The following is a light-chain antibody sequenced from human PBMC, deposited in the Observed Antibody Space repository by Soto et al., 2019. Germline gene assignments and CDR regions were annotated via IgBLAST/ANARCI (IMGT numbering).Light chain of an antibody. J-gene: IGKJ2*01. CDR3: QQYGSSSVT. V-gene: IGKV3-20*01. CDR1: QSVSSSY. CDR2: GAS. Sequence: EIVLTQSPSTLSLSPGERATLSCRASQSVSSSYLAWYQQKPGQAPRLLIYGASSRAPGIPDRFSGSGSGTDFTLTISRLEPADFAVYYCQQYGSSSVTFGQGTKLEIK.